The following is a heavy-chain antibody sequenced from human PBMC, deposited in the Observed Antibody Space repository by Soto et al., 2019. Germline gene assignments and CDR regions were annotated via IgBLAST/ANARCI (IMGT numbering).Heavy chain of an antibody. CDR3: AKGTIFGGISAAMDV. J-gene: IGHJ6*04. V-gene: IGHV3-23*01. CDR2: ISGSGDSR. D-gene: IGHD3-3*01. CDR1: GFSFTNFA. Sequence: GGSLRLSCAASGFSFTNFAMRWVRQAPGKGLDWVSGISGSGDSRYYADSVKGRFTISRDNSKNTLYLQMNSLRVEDTDIYYCAKGTIFGGISAAMDVWGKGTMVTVSS.